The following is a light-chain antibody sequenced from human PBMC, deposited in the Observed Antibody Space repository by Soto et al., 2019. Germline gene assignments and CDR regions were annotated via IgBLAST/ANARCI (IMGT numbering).Light chain of an antibody. J-gene: IGKJ2*01. CDR3: QQYGSSNT. V-gene: IGKV3-20*01. Sequence: EIVLTQSPGTLSLSPGERATLSCRASQRVSSRSFAWYQQKGGQAPRLLIYGASRSATGLPDRFSGSGSGTDFTLTISRLETEDYAVYYCQQYGSSNTFGQGTKLEIK. CDR2: GAS. CDR1: QRVSSRS.